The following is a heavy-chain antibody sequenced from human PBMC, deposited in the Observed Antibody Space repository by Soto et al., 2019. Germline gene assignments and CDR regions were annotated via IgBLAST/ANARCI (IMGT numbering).Heavy chain of an antibody. J-gene: IGHJ5*02. Sequence: PSETLSLTCTVSGGPMSSYYWSWIRQPPGKGLEWIGHIYSSGSTKYNPSLKSRVTISVDTSKNQFSLHLNSVTPEDTAVYSCARATHGAHWFDPWGQGTLVTVSS. D-gene: IGHD2-8*01. CDR3: ARATHGAHWFDP. V-gene: IGHV4-59*12. CDR1: GGPMSSYY. CDR2: IYSSGST.